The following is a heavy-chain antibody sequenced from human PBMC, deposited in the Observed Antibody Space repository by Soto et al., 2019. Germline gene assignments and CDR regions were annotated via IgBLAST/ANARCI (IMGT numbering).Heavy chain of an antibody. CDR3: ANLGGDGYNLGQDYNGMDV. V-gene: IGHV3-33*06. Sequence: QVQMAESGGGVVQPGRSLRLSCAASGFSFENYGMHWVRQAPGRGLEWVAIIWYDGSLQYYAAAVKGRFTISRDNSKNTLYLEMNSLRAEDTAVYYCANLGGDGYNLGQDYNGMDVWGQGTTVIVSS. CDR2: IWYDGSLQ. CDR1: GFSFENYG. J-gene: IGHJ6*02. D-gene: IGHD5-12*01.